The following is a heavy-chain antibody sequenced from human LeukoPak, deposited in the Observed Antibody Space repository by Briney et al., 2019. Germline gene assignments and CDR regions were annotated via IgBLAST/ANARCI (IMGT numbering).Heavy chain of an antibody. D-gene: IGHD2-15*01. V-gene: IGHV3-11*04. Sequence: NAAGSLRLSCAASGFTFSDYYMSWIRQAPGKGLEWVSYISSSGSTIYYADSVKGRFTISRDNAKNSLYLQMNSLRAEDTAVYYCARGEIFCSGGSCGDAFDIWGRGTMVTVSS. CDR3: ARGEIFCSGGSCGDAFDI. CDR1: GFTFSDYY. J-gene: IGHJ3*02. CDR2: ISSSGSTI.